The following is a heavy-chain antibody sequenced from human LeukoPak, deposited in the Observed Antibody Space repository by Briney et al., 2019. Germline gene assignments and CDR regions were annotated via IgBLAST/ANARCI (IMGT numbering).Heavy chain of an antibody. D-gene: IGHD3-10*01. CDR1: GFTFSSYW. V-gene: IGHV3-7*03. CDR2: IKQDGSEK. J-gene: IGHJ4*02. Sequence: GGSLRLSCAASGFTFSSYWMSWVRQAPGKGLEWVANIKQDGSEKYYVDSVKGRFTISRDNAKNSLYLQMNSLRAEDTAVYYCAKHGFGVFEGYWGQGTLVTVSS. CDR3: AKHGFGVFEGY.